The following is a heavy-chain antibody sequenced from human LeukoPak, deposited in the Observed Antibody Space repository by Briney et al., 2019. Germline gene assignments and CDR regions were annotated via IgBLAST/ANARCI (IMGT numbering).Heavy chain of an antibody. CDR1: GFTFSIYG. CDR3: ARASGSYDY. CDR2: IWNDGSNK. J-gene: IGHJ4*02. Sequence: GGALRLSCAASGFTFSIYGMHWVRQSPGKGLEWVAVIWNDGSNKYYADSVKGRFTISRDNSKNTLFLQMNSLRAEDTAVYYCARASGSYDYWGQGTLVTVSS. D-gene: IGHD1-26*01. V-gene: IGHV3-33*01.